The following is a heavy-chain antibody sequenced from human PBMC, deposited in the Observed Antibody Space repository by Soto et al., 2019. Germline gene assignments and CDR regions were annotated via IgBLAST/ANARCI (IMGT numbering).Heavy chain of an antibody. Sequence: ASVKVSCKASGYTFNGYYMHWARQAPGQGLEWMGWINPNSGGTNYAQKFQGWVTMTRDTSISTAYMELSRLRSDDTAVYYCARDGSVAYCSGGSCYPYGAFDIWGQGTMVTVSS. J-gene: IGHJ3*02. D-gene: IGHD2-15*01. CDR2: INPNSGGT. CDR1: GYTFNGYY. V-gene: IGHV1-2*04. CDR3: ARDGSVAYCSGGSCYPYGAFDI.